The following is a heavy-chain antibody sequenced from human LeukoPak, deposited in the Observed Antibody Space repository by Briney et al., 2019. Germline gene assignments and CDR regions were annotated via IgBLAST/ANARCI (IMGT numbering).Heavy chain of an antibody. Sequence: PGGSLRLSCAASGFTFSSYGMHWVRQAPGKGLEWVAVISYDGSNKYYAGSVKGRFTISRDNSKNTLYLQMNSLRVDDTALYYCARGGQRATMRPLDYWGQGTLVTVSS. CDR3: ARGGQRATMRPLDY. CDR2: ISYDGSNK. J-gene: IGHJ4*02. V-gene: IGHV3-30*03. D-gene: IGHD5-24*01. CDR1: GFTFSSYG.